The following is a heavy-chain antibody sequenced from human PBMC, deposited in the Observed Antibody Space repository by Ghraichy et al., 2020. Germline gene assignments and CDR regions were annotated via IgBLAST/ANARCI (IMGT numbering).Heavy chain of an antibody. CDR3: ASGYCSGDSCYSGWFDP. D-gene: IGHD2-15*01. CDR2: INHSGST. J-gene: IGHJ5*02. V-gene: IGHV4-34*01. Sequence: SETLSLTCAVYGGSFSGYYWSWIRQPPGKGLEWIGEINHSGSTNYNPSLKSRVTISVDTSKNQFSLKLSSVTAADTAVFYCASGYCSGDSCYSGWFDPWGQGTLVTVSS. CDR1: GGSFSGYY.